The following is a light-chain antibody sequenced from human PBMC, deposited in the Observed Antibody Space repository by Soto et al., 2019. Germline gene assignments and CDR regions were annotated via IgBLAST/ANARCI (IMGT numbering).Light chain of an antibody. CDR2: WAS. Sequence: DILLTPSPDSLTVSMDARATINCKSSHSVLHTPNDNNYLGWYQQKPGQPPRLLIYWASTRESGVPSRFSGSGSGTEFTLTISSLQPEDFATYYCQQLNSYPLTFGQGTRLEIK. CDR1: HSVLHTPNDNNY. V-gene: IGKV4-1*01. CDR3: QQLNSYPLT. J-gene: IGKJ5*01.